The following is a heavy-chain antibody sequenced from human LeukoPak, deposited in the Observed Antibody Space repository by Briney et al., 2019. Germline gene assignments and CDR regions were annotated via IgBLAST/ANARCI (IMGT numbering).Heavy chain of an antibody. D-gene: IGHD6-13*01. J-gene: IGHJ4*02. CDR1: GFTFRSYG. CDR2: IAYDGSNK. V-gene: IGHV3-30*18. CDR3: AKSAFGHSSNWYYFDY. Sequence: GGSLRLSCVASGFTFRSYGMHWVCQAPGKGLEWVAVIAYDGSNKYYADSVKGRFTISRDNSKNTLYLQMNSLRAEDTAVYYCAKSAFGHSSNWYYFDYWGQGTLVTVSS.